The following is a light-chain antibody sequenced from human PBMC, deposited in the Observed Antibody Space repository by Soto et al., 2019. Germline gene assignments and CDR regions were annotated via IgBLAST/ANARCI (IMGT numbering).Light chain of an antibody. V-gene: IGLV4-60*03. CDR1: SGHSTYT. CDR2: IERSGSY. Sequence: QAVLTQSSSASASLGSSVKLTCTLSSGHSTYTIAWHQQQPGKAPRYLMKIERSGSYNKGSGVPDRFSGSSSGADRYLTISNLQSEDEADYYCGTWDSNTHTVFGGGTQLTVL. CDR3: GTWDSNTHTV. J-gene: IGLJ7*01.